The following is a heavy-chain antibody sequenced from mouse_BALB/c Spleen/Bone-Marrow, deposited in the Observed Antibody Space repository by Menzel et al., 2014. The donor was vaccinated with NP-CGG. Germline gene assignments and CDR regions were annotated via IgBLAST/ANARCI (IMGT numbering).Heavy chain of an antibody. D-gene: IGHD3-3*01. CDR1: GYTFTSYW. V-gene: IGHV1S22*01. CDR3: TRRGLSYWYFDV. J-gene: IGHJ1*01. CDR2: IYPGTGST. Sequence: LQQSGSELVRPGASVKLSCKASGYTFTSYWMHWVKQRPGQGLEWIGNIYPGTGSTNYDEKFKSKGTLTVDTSSSTAYMHLSSLTSEDSAVYFCTRRGLSYWYFDVWGAGTTATVPS.